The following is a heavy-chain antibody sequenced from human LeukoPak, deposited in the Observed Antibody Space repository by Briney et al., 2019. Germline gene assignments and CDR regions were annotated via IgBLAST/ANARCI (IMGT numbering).Heavy chain of an antibody. J-gene: IGHJ5*02. CDR3: ARKDIVVVVATTSTSFDP. V-gene: IGHV4-34*01. CDR2: TNHSGST. Sequence: SETLSLTCAVYSGSFSGYYWRWIRQPPGKGLVGIVETNHSGSTTYNPSLKSRVTISVDTSKNQFSLKLSSVTAADTAVYYCARKDIVVVVATTSTSFDPWGQGTLVTVSS. CDR1: SGSFSGYY. D-gene: IGHD2-15*01.